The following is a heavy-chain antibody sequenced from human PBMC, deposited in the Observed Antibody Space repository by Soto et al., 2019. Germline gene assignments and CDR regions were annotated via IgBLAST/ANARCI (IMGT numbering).Heavy chain of an antibody. CDR3: ARLPLWLAYSRSRHTSWFDP. CDR1: GYDFSKHW. J-gene: IGHJ5*02. CDR2: IHPSDSDT. Sequence: PGESLKISCEASGYDFSKHWIAWVRQMPGKGLECMGIIHPSDSDTRYSPSFQGQVTISVDKSTRTAYLQWSSLKASDTAMYYCARLPLWLAYSRSRHTSWFDPWGQGTLVTVSS. D-gene: IGHD6-13*01. V-gene: IGHV5-51*01.